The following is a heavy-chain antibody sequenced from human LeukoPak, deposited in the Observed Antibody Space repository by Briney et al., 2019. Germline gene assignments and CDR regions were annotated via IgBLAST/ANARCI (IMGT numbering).Heavy chain of an antibody. CDR2: INHSGST. D-gene: IGHD3-10*01. Sequence: PSETLSLTCAVYGGSFSGYYWSWIRQPPGKGLEWIGEINHSGSTNYNPSLKSRVTISVDTSKNQFSLKLSSVTAADTAVYYCARLGLYYYYGMDVWGQGTTVTVSS. CDR3: ARLGLYYYYGMDV. V-gene: IGHV4-34*01. J-gene: IGHJ6*02. CDR1: GGSFSGYY.